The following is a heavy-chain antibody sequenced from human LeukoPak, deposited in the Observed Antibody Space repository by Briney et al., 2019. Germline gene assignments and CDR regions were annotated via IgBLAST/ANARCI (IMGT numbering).Heavy chain of an antibody. Sequence: GGSLRLSCAVSGLTFNTYGMTWVRQAPGKGLEWVSGISGSDGSTYHADSVKGRFTISRDNSKNTLYLQMNSLRAEDTAVYYCARDLERGEISGSYCDYWGQGTLVTVSS. CDR3: ARDLERGEISGSYCDY. CDR2: ISGSDGST. CDR1: GLTFNTYG. V-gene: IGHV3-23*01. D-gene: IGHD1-26*01. J-gene: IGHJ4*02.